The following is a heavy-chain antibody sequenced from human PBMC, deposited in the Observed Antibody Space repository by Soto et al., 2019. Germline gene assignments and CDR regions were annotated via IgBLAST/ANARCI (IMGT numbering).Heavy chain of an antibody. Sequence: ASVKVSCKASGYTFTSYAMHWVRQAPGQRLEWMGWINAGNGNTKYSQKFQGRVTITRDTSASTAYMELSSLRSEDTAVYYCARDRIVVVPAAILGRYYYGMDVWGQGTTVTVSS. CDR2: INAGNGNT. D-gene: IGHD2-2*02. V-gene: IGHV1-3*01. J-gene: IGHJ6*02. CDR3: ARDRIVVVPAAILGRYYYGMDV. CDR1: GYTFTSYA.